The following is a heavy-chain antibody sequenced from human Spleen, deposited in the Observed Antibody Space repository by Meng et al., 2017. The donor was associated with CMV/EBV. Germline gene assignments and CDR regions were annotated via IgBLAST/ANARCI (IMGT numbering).Heavy chain of an antibody. Sequence: SFSGYYWSWIRQPPGKGLEWIEEINHSGSTNYNPSLKSRVTISVDMSKNQFSLKLSSVTAADTAVYYCATPRDYCSSTSCYRGNDYWGQGTLVTVSS. V-gene: IGHV4-34*01. CDR2: INHSGST. J-gene: IGHJ4*02. D-gene: IGHD2-2*01. CDR3: ATPRDYCSSTSCYRGNDY. CDR1: SFSGYY.